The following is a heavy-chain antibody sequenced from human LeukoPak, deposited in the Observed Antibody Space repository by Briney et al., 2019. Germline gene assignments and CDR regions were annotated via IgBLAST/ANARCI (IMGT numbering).Heavy chain of an antibody. V-gene: IGHV4-38-2*02. CDR2: MFRGGSP. J-gene: IGHJ4*02. Sequence: SETLSLTCTVSGYSITRGYFWGWIRQSPGKGLEWIAIMFRGGSPYYTPSLKSRATMSVTTTKNLFPLRISSVTAAATAVYCCARGKVATTRIYFFAYWGQGTLVTVSS. CDR1: GYSITRGYF. D-gene: IGHD5-24*01. CDR3: ARGKVATTRIYFFAY.